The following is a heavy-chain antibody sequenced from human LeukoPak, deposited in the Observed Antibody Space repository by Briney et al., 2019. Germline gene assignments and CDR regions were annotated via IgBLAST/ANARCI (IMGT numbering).Heavy chain of an antibody. CDR1: GYTFNSYG. CDR3: ARAGQLDY. CDR2: INTNNVNR. Sequence: ASVTVSCKASGYTFNSYGIKWVRQAPEQGREWRGWINTNNVNRNYAQKLQGRVTMTTDTTTNTAYMELMSLTSDDTAVYYCARAGQLDYWGQGTLVTVSS. J-gene: IGHJ4*02. V-gene: IGHV1-18*01. D-gene: IGHD1-1*01.